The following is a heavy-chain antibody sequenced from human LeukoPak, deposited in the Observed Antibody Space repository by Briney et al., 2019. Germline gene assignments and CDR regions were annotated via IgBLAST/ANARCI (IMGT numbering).Heavy chain of an antibody. D-gene: IGHD6-13*01. CDR1: GGTFSSYA. CDR2: IIPIFGTA. V-gene: IGHV1-69*13. Sequence: SVKVSCKASGGTFSSYAISWVRQAPGQGLEWMGGIIPIFGTANYAQKFQGRVTITADESTSTAYMELSSLRSEDTAVYYCAGRSSPRNTQIDYWGQGTLVTVSS. CDR3: AGRSSPRNTQIDY. J-gene: IGHJ4*02.